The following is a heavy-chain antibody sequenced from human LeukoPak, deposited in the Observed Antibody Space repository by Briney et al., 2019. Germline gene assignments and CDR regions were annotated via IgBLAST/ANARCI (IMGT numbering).Heavy chain of an antibody. V-gene: IGHV3-30*18. D-gene: IGHD6-19*01. CDR2: ISSDGSDE. Sequence: GGSLRLSCAASGFTFSSYGMNWVRQAPGEGLEWVAAISSDGSDEFYADSVKGRFTISRDNSKKTLYLQMNSLRAEDTAVYYCAKAVAPQSSGWYDYWGQGTLVTVSS. CDR3: AKAVAPQSSGWYDY. J-gene: IGHJ4*02. CDR1: GFTFSSYG.